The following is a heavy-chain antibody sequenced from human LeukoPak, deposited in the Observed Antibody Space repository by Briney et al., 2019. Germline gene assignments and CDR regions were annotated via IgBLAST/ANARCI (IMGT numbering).Heavy chain of an antibody. D-gene: IGHD6-6*01. V-gene: IGHV4-39*07. CDR3: ARDKGGSSSSSMDV. J-gene: IGHJ6*02. CDR2: IYTSGTT. Sequence: SETLSLTCTVSGDSISSSTSYYWGWIRQPPGKGLEWIGSIYTSGTTSYNPSLKSRVTMSVDMSKNQVSLMLSSVTAADTAVYYCARDKGGSSSSSMDVWGQGTTVTVSS. CDR1: GDSISSSTSYY.